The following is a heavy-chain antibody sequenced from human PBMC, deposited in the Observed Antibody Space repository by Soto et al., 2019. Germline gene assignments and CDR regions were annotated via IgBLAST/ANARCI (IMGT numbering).Heavy chain of an antibody. CDR3: ARDSFKQARYSYGRYYYYYYGMDV. CDR2: INAGNGNT. CDR1: GYTFTSYA. V-gene: IGHV1-3*01. J-gene: IGHJ6*02. Sequence: GASVKVSCKASGYTFTSYAMHWVRQAPGQRLEWMGWINAGNGNTKYSQKFQGRVTITRDTSASTAYMELSSLRSEDTAVYYCARDSFKQARYSYGRYYYYYYGMDVWGQGTTVTVSS. D-gene: IGHD5-18*01.